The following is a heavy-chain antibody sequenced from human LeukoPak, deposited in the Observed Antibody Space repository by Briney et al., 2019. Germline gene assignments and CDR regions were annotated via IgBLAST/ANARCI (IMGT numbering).Heavy chain of an antibody. CDR2: IIPIVGIP. J-gene: IGHJ4*02. CDR3: ARDPRNYCSGGSCYMRDY. V-gene: IGHV1-69*04. CDR1: GGTFSSYA. Sequence: GSSVKVSCKASGGTFSSYAFGWVRQAPGQGLEWMGRIIPIVGIPNYAQKFQGRVTITADRSTSTAYMELSSLRSEDTAVYYCARDPRNYCSGGSCYMRDYWGQGTLVTVSS. D-gene: IGHD2-15*01.